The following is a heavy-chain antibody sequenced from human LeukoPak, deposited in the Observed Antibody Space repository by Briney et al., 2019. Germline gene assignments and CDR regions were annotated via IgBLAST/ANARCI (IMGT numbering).Heavy chain of an antibody. D-gene: IGHD3-16*01. V-gene: IGHV4-59*08. CDR3: ARRGTSNCFDP. J-gene: IGHJ5*02. Sequence: SETLSLTCTVSGDSISSYYWSWIRQPPGKGLEWIGYMHYSGSSNYNPSLKSRVTTSVDTSKNQFSLKLRSVTAADTAVYYCARRGTSNCFDPWGQGTLVTVSS. CDR2: MHYSGSS. CDR1: GDSISSYY.